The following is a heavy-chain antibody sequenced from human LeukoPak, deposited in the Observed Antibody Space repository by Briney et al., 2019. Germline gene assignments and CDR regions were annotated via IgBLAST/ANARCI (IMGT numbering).Heavy chain of an antibody. V-gene: IGHV3-7*01. CDR2: IKQDGSEK. J-gene: IGHJ4*02. CDR3: ARDSRVTYY. D-gene: IGHD2-21*02. Sequence: ETLSLTCAVYGGSFSGYYWSWIRQPPGKGLEWVANIKQDGSEKYYVDSVKGRFTISRDNAKNSLYLQMNSLRAEDTAVYYCARDSRVTYYWGQGTLVTVSS. CDR1: GGSFSGYY.